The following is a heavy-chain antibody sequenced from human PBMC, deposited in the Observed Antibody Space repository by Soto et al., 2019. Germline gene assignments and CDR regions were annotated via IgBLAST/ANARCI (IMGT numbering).Heavy chain of an antibody. CDR1: GGTFSSYA. V-gene: IGHV1-69*01. D-gene: IGHD5-18*01. J-gene: IGHJ6*02. Sequence: QVQLVQSGAEVKKPGSSVEVSCKASGGTFSSYAISWVRQAPGQGLEWMGGIIPIFGKANYAQKFQGSVTITADESTSTAYMELSSLRSEDTAVYYCARDGYSHGTPSPRYYGVDVWGQGTTVTVSS. CDR2: IIPIFGKA. CDR3: ARDGYSHGTPSPRYYGVDV.